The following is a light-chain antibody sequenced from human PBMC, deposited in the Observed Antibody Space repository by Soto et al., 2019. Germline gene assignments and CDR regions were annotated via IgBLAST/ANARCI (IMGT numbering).Light chain of an antibody. V-gene: IGKV1-39*01. Sequence: DLQMTQSPSSLSASVGDRVTITCRASQSISSYLNWYQQKPGKAPKHLIYAASSLQSGVPSRFSGSGSGTDFTLTISSLQPEDFATYYCQQSYSTFRAFGQGTKLEIK. J-gene: IGKJ2*01. CDR1: QSISSY. CDR2: AAS. CDR3: QQSYSTFRA.